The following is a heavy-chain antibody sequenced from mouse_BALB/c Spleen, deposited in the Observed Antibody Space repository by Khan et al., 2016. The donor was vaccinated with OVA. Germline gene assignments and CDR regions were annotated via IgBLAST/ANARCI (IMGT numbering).Heavy chain of an antibody. CDR3: TRLAYYYDGEEFAY. V-gene: IGHV5-6*01. Sequence: EVELLESGGDLVKPGGSLKLSCAVSGFSISTYCMSCVRQASDKRLVWVATVSTCGSYTYYPASVKGRFTISRDNAKNNLYLQLSALTSEDTATFYCTRLAYYYDGEEFAYWGQGTLVTVSA. J-gene: IGHJ3*01. CDR1: GFSISTYC. D-gene: IGHD1-1*01. CDR2: VSTCGSYT.